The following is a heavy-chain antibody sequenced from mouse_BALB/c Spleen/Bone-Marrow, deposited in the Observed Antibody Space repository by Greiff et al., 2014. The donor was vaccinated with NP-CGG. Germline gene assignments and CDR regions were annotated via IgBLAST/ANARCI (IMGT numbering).Heavy chain of an antibody. Sequence: EVKLMESGPGLVKPSQTVSLTCTVTGISITTGNYRWSWIRQFPGNKLEWIGYIYYSGTITYNPSLTSRTTITRDTSKNQFFLKMNSLTAEDTATYYCARYGNYFDYWGQGTTLTVSS. D-gene: IGHD2-1*01. CDR3: ARYGNYFDY. V-gene: IGHV3-5*02. CDR1: GISITTGNYR. CDR2: IYYSGTI. J-gene: IGHJ2*01.